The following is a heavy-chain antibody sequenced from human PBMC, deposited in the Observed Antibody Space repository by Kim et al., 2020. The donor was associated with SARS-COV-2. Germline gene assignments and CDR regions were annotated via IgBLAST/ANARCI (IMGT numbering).Heavy chain of an antibody. D-gene: IGHD6-13*01. J-gene: IGHJ1*01. Sequence: SSSPSFQGQVTISADKSISTAYLQWSSLKASDTAMYYCARLRGGAASFQHWGQGTLVTVSS. V-gene: IGHV5-51*01. CDR3: ARLRGGAASFQH.